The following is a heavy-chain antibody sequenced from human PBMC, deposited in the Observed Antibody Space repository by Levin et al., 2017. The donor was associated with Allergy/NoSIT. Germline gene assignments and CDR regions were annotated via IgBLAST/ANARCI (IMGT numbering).Heavy chain of an antibody. Sequence: GGSLRLSCAASGFTFSRYWMTWVRQAPGKGLEWVANIKQDGSEKYYVDSVKGRFTISRDNAKNSLYLQMNSLRAEDTAVYYCTSPRETWGQGTLVTVSS. J-gene: IGHJ5*02. CDR2: IKQDGSEK. V-gene: IGHV3-7*01. CDR3: TSPRET. CDR1: GFTFSRYW.